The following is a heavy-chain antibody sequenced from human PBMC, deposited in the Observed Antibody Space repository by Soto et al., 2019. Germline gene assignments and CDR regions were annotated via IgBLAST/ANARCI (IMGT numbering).Heavy chain of an antibody. CDR3: ARVDSSGYQPFDY. CDR1: GGSIRSGGYY. J-gene: IGHJ4*02. V-gene: IGHV4-30-4*01. D-gene: IGHD3-22*01. CDR2: IYYSGST. Sequence: PSETLSLTCTVSGGSIRSGGYYWSWIRQPPGKGLEWIGYIYYSGSTYYNPSLKSRVTISVDTSKNQFSLKLSSVTAADTAVYYCARVDSSGYQPFDYWGQGTLVTVSS.